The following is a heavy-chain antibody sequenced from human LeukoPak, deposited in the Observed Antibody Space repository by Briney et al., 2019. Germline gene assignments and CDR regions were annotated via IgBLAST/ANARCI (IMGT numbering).Heavy chain of an antibody. J-gene: IGHJ4*02. D-gene: IGHD5-18*01. CDR2: ALYTGST. Sequence: SETLSLTCRVSGGSISSYFWSWIRQAPGKGLEWVGYALYTGSTEYNPALKSRVTISLDTSNNQFSLWLSSVTAADTAVYYCARDNGYSYGIDYWGQGRLVTVSS. V-gene: IGHV4-59*13. CDR3: ARDNGYSYGIDY. CDR1: GGSISSYF.